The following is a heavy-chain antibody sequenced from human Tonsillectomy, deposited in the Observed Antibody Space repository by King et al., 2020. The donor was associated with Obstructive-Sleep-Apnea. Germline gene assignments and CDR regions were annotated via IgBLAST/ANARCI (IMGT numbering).Heavy chain of an antibody. CDR2: IYYSGST. J-gene: IGHJ4*02. CDR1: GGSISSYY. D-gene: IGHD3-22*01. CDR3: ARHTAHYYDSSGYYRYYFDY. Sequence: VQLQESGPGLVKPSETLSLTCTVSGGSISSYYWSWIRQPPGKGLEWIGYIYYSGSTNYNPSLKSRVTISVDTSKNQFSLKRSSVTAADTAVYYCARHTAHYYDSSGYYRYYFDYWGQGALVTVSS. V-gene: IGHV4-59*08.